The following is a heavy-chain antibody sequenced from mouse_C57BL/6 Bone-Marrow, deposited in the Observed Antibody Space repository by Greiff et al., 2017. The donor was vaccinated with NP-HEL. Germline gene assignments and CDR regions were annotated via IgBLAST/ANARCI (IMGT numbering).Heavy chain of an antibody. V-gene: IGHV14-2*01. CDR3: ARGDYYGSSYDYYAMDY. CDR1: GFNIKDYY. J-gene: IGHJ4*01. Sequence: VQLKESGAELVKPGASVKLSCTASGFNIKDYYMHWVKQRTEQGLEWIGRIDPEDGETKYAPKFQGKATITADTSSNTAYLQLSSLTSEDTAVYYCARGDYYGSSYDYYAMDYWGQGTSVTVSS. D-gene: IGHD1-1*01. CDR2: IDPEDGET.